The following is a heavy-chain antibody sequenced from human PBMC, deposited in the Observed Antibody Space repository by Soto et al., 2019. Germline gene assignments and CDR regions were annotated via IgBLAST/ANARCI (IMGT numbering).Heavy chain of an antibody. Sequence: EVQLVESGGGLVQPGGSLRLSCVASGFTFNTYSMNWVRQAPGKGLEWVSYISSDTIYYADSVQGRFTISRDNAKNSLYLQMNSLRVEDTAVYYCARAWELCWGQGTLVTVSS. V-gene: IGHV3-48*01. CDR3: ARAWELC. CDR2: ISSDTI. D-gene: IGHD1-26*01. CDR1: GFTFNTYS. J-gene: IGHJ4*02.